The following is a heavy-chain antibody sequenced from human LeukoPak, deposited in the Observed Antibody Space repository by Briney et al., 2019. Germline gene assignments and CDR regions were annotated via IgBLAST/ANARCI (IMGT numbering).Heavy chain of an antibody. Sequence: ASVKVSCKASGYTFTGYYMHWVRQAPGQGLEWMGWINPNSGGTNYAQKFLGRVTMTRDTSISTAYMELSRLRSDNTAVYYCARGPHWDPHFDYWGQGTLVTVSS. V-gene: IGHV1-2*02. CDR2: INPNSGGT. CDR1: GYTFTGYY. D-gene: IGHD7-27*01. CDR3: ARGPHWDPHFDY. J-gene: IGHJ4*02.